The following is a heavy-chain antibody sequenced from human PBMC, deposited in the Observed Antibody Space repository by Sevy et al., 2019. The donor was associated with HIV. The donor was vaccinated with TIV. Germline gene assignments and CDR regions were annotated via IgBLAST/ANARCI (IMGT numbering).Heavy chain of an antibody. CDR2: ISSSSTYI. CDR1: GFTFSIYT. J-gene: IGHJ4*02. D-gene: IGHD3-22*01. Sequence: GGSLRLSCAASGFTFSIYTMNWVRQAPGKGLEWVSSISSSSTYIYYADSMRGRFTISRDNAKNSLYLQMHSLRAEDTAVYYCASGSLDSSGYPFDYRGQGTLVTVSS. CDR3: ASGSLDSSGYPFDY. V-gene: IGHV3-21*01.